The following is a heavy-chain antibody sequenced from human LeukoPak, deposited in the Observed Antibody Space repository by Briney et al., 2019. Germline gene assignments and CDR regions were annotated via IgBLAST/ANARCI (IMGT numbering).Heavy chain of an antibody. D-gene: IGHD5-24*01. CDR1: GFTVSSNY. Sequence: PGGFLRLSCAASGFTVSSNYMSWVRQAPGKGLEWVSVIYSGGSTYYADSVKGRFTISRDNSKNTLYLQMNSLRAEDTAVYYCAKDRDGYNPDYWGQGTLVTVSS. J-gene: IGHJ4*02. CDR3: AKDRDGYNPDY. V-gene: IGHV3-53*01. CDR2: IYSGGST.